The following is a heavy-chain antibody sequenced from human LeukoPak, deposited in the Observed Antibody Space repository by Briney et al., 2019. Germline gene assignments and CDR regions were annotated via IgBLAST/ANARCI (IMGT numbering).Heavy chain of an antibody. V-gene: IGHV4-39*07. Sequence: RPSETLSLTCTVSGGSISTSNYYWGWIRQPPGKGLEWIGNIFYSGSTYYSPSLKSRVTISLDTSRNQFSLKLNSVTAADTAVYYCVRGGSGYYGFWGQGTLVAVSS. J-gene: IGHJ4*02. CDR3: VRGGSGYYGF. CDR1: GGSISTSNYY. D-gene: IGHD6-19*01. CDR2: IFYSGST.